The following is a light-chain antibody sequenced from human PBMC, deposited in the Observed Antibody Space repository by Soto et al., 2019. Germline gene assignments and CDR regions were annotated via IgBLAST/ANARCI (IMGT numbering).Light chain of an antibody. J-gene: IGKJ2*01. Sequence: VLTRSPVTLSLSPGERATLSCRASHNVNSYLAWYQQKPGQAPRLLIYDTSNRATGIPARFSGTRSGRDFTLTISSLEPEDVAVYFCQQRNNWPPTFGQGTKLEIK. V-gene: IGKV3-11*02. CDR1: HNVNSY. CDR2: DTS. CDR3: QQRNNWPPT.